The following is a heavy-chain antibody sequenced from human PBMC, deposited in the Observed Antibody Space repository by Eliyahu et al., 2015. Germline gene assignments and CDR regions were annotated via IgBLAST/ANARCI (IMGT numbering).Heavy chain of an antibody. D-gene: IGHD7-27*01. Sequence: LVQPGGSLRLSCVGSGFTFSGYPMSWVRQAPGKGLAWISATSESGGTSSYADSVEGRFSISRDNSKNTLYLQMNSLTAADTAVYYCAKRLTGATGNWYFDLWGRGTLVTVSS. CDR1: GFTFSGYP. J-gene: IGHJ2*01. V-gene: IGHV3-23*01. CDR3: AKRLTGATGNWYFDL. CDR2: TSESGGTS.